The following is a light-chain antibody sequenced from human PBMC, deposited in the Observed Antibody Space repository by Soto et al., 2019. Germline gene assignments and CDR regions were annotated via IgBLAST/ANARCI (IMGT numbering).Light chain of an antibody. V-gene: IGLV3-1*01. J-gene: IGLJ2*01. CDR3: QAWDSSTAV. CDR2: QDT. Sequence: SYELTQPPSVSVSPEQTASITCSGDKLGDKYACWYQQKPGQSPVLVIYQDTKRPSGIPERFSGSNSGNTATLTISGTQAMDEADYYCQAWDSSTAVFGGGTKVTVL. CDR1: KLGDKY.